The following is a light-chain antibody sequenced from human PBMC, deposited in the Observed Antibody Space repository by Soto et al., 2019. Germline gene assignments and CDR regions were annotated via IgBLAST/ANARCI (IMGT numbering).Light chain of an antibody. CDR2: DVS. J-gene: IGLJ1*01. V-gene: IGLV2-8*01. CDR1: RSDVGGYNY. CDR3: SSYVGSNNFV. Sequence: QSALTQPPSASGSPGQSVTISCTGTRSDVGGYNYVSWYQQHPGKAPKLMIYDVSKRPSGVPDRFSGSKSGNTASLTVSGLQAEDEADYYCSSYVGSNNFVFGTGTKVTVL.